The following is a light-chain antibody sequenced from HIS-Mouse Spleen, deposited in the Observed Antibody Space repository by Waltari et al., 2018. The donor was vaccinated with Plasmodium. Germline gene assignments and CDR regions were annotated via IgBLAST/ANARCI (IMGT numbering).Light chain of an antibody. CDR1: ALPKQY. CDR3: QSADSSGTYQV. CDR2: KDS. V-gene: IGLV3-25*03. J-gene: IGLJ2*01. Sequence: TARITCSGDALPKQYAYWYQQKPGQAPVLVIYKDSERPSGIPERFSGSSSGTTVTLTISGVQAEDEADYYCQSADSSGTYQVFGGGTKLTVL.